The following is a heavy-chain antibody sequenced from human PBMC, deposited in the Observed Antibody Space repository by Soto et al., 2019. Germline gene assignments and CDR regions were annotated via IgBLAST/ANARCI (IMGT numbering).Heavy chain of an antibody. CDR1: GYTFMSHG. CDR2: ISAYNGNT. V-gene: IGHV1-18*01. D-gene: IGHD6-19*01. J-gene: IGHJ4*02. CDR3: ARDGPVAGTSGF. Sequence: QVQLVQSGGEVKKPGASVKVSGKASGYTFMSHGISWVRQAPGQGLEWMGWISAYNGNTNYAQKFQGRVTMTTDTSTTTAYMAVRSLRSDDTAVYYCARDGPVAGTSGFWGQGTLVTVSS.